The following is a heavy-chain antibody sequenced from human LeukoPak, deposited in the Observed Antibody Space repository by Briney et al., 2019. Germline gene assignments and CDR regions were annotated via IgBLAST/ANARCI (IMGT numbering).Heavy chain of an antibody. CDR3: AKGGVAVVTDEDWFDP. CDR1: GFNFRSFS. J-gene: IGHJ5*02. D-gene: IGHD2-21*02. V-gene: IGHV3-23*01. Sequence: GGSLRLSCAASGFNFRSFSMTWVRQAPGKGLEWVSTVTSSGGSTYYADSVKGRFTNSRDNSKNTLYLQMNSLRADDTAVYYCAKGGVAVVTDEDWFDPWGQGTLVTVSS. CDR2: VTSSGGST.